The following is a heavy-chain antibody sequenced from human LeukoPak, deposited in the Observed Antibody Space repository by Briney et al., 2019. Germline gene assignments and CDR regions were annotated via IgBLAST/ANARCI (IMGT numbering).Heavy chain of an antibody. CDR3: ARVGGNCRGGSCPYYFDY. Sequence: GGSLRLSCAASGFTFSSYWMSWVRQAPGKGLEWVANIKQDGSEKYYVDSVKGRFTISRDNAKNSLYLQMNSLRAEDTAVYYCARVGGNCRGGSCPYYFDYWGQGTLVTVSS. V-gene: IGHV3-7*01. D-gene: IGHD2-15*01. CDR2: IKQDGSEK. J-gene: IGHJ4*02. CDR1: GFTFSSYW.